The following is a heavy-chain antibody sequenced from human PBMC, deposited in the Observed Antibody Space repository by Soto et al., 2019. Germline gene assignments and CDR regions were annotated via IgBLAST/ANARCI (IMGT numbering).Heavy chain of an antibody. CDR1: GFNFSNYW. CDR2: IKHDGSEK. D-gene: IGHD2-21*01. V-gene: IGHV3-7*03. Sequence: GGSLRLSCAASGFNFSNYWMTWVRQAPGKGLEWVANIKHDGSEKYYVDSVEGRFTISRDNAKNSLYLQMNSLRAEDTAVYYCARDDGIRTVDYWGQGTLVTVSS. J-gene: IGHJ4*02. CDR3: ARDDGIRTVDY.